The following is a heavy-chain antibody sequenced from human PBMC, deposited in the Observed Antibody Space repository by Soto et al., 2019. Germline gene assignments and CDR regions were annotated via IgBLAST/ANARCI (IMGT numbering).Heavy chain of an antibody. Sequence: PRGSLRNSYAFPQYTFSNYAMHLVRYGLGKGLEWVAFISDDGINKKYADSVKGRFTISRDNSKNTMYMQMNSLLAGDTALYYCARDHFASSWSYFDYWGQG. CDR1: QYTFSNYA. D-gene: IGHD6-13*01. V-gene: IGHV3-30-3*01. J-gene: IGHJ4*02. CDR3: ARDHFASSWSYFDY. CDR2: ISDDGINK.